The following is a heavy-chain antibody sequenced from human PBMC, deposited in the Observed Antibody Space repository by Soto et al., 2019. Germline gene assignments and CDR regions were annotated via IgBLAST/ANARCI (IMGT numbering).Heavy chain of an antibody. J-gene: IGHJ6*03. CDR2: MNPNSGNT. Sequence: ASVKVSCKASGYTFTSYDINWVRQATGQGLEWMGWMNPNSGNTGYAQKFQGRVTMTRNTSISTASMELSSLRSEDTAVYYCAPGTISAAFRKLRVRPAEDYYCWEGWDKGTTGT. CDR1: GYTFTSYD. D-gene: IGHD2-2*01. CDR3: APGTISAAFRKLRVRPAEDYYCWEG. V-gene: IGHV1-8*01.